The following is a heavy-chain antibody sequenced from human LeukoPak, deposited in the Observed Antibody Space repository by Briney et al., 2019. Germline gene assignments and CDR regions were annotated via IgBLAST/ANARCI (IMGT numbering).Heavy chain of an antibody. CDR1: GFTFSSSG. V-gene: IGHV3-30*02. J-gene: IGHJ4*02. CDR2: IRYDGTNE. Sequence: PGGSRRLSCAASGFTFSSSGMHWVRQAPGKGLEWVSFIRYDGTNENYADSVKGRFTISRDDSRNTLYLQMNSLRPDDTAVYYCAKDLRDWGQGTLVTVSS. CDR3: AKDLRD.